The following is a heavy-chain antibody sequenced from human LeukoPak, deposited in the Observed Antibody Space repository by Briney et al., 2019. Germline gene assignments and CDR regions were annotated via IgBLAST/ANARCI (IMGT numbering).Heavy chain of an antibody. CDR1: GFSFSTYD. D-gene: IGHD2-15*01. V-gene: IGHV3-23*01. Sequence: GGSLRLSCAASGFSFSTYDMSWVRQAPGKGLEWVSAITESGGGTYYADSVRGRFTISRDNSKSTLYLQINSLRAEDTAEYYCARGMRWHEYWGQGTLVTVSS. J-gene: IGHJ4*02. CDR3: ARGMRWHEY. CDR2: ITESGGGT.